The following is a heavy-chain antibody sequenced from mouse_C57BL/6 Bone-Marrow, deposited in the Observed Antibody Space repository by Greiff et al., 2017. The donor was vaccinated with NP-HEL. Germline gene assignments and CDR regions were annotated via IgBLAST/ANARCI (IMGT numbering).Heavy chain of an antibody. J-gene: IGHJ3*01. CDR1: GYTFTSYG. Sequence: VKLMESGAELARPGASVKLSCKASGYTFTSYGISWVKQRTGQGLEWIGEIYPRSGNTYYNEKFKGKATLTADKSSSTAYMELRSLTSEDSAVYFFARALYWGQGTLVTVSA. CDR2: IYPRSGNT. V-gene: IGHV1-81*01. CDR3: ARALY.